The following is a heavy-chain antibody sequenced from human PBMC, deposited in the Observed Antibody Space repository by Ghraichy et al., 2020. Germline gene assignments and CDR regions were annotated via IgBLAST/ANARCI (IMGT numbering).Heavy chain of an antibody. CDR2: IYTSGGST. J-gene: IGHJ4*02. D-gene: IGHD2-8*01. CDR1: GYSFTNSH. CDR3: AREPYEGALSLDY. V-gene: IGHV1-46*03. Sequence: ASVKVSCKASGYSFTNSHIHWVRQAPGQGLEWMGIIYTSGGSTSCTQKFRDRLTVTRDTSTSTVYMELASLRSDDTALYLCAREPYEGALSLDYWGQGTLV.